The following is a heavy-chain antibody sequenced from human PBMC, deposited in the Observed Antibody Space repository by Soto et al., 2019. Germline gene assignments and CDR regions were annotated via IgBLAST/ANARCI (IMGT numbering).Heavy chain of an antibody. Sequence: GSGPTLVNPTETLTLTCTVSGFSLSNARMGVSWIRQPPGKALEWLAHIFSNDEKSYSTSLKSGLTISKDTSKSQVVLTMTNMDPVDTATYYCARIVNRYCSSTNCPYYFDYWGQGTLVTVS. CDR3: ARIVNRYCSSTNCPYYFDY. J-gene: IGHJ4*02. CDR2: IFSNDEK. CDR1: GFSLSNARMG. V-gene: IGHV2-26*01. D-gene: IGHD2-2*01.